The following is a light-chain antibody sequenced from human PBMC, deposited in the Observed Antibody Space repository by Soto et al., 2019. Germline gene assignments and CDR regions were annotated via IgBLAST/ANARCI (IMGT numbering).Light chain of an antibody. CDR2: GAS. Sequence: EIVFTQSPGTLSLSPGERATLSGRASQSVSSSYLAWYQQKPGQAPRLLIYGASSRATGIPDRFSGSGSGTEFTLTISSLQPEDLATYYCQHYSAFSVTFGQGTKVDIK. J-gene: IGKJ1*01. CDR1: QSVSSSY. V-gene: IGKV3-20*01. CDR3: QHYSAFSVT.